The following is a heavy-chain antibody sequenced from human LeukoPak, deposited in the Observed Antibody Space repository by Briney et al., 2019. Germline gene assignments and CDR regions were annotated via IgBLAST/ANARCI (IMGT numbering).Heavy chain of an antibody. CDR3: ARIRFNGYDSYYFES. CDR2: AYYSGST. CDR1: DVSVTTRDSY. V-gene: IGHV4-39*01. Sequence: SETLSLTCIVSDVSVTTRDSYWGWIRQPPGKGLEWIGSAYYSGSTYYNPSLKSRVTISVDTSKNEFSLKLSSVTAADTAVYYCARIRFNGYDSYYFESWGQGTLVTVSS. D-gene: IGHD5-12*01. J-gene: IGHJ4*02.